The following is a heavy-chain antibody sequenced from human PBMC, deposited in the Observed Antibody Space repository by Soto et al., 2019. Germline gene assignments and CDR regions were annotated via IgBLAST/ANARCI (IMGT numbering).Heavy chain of an antibody. CDR3: ARILSGYSGYDPNADYNWFDP. J-gene: IGHJ5*02. Sequence: PGGSLRLSCAASGFTFSSYSMNWVRQAPGKGLEWVSSISSSSSYIYYADSVKGRFTISRDNAKNSLYPQMNSLRAEDTAVYYCARILSGYSGYDPNADYNWFDPWGQGTLVTVSS. CDR2: ISSSSSYI. V-gene: IGHV3-21*01. CDR1: GFTFSSYS. D-gene: IGHD5-12*01.